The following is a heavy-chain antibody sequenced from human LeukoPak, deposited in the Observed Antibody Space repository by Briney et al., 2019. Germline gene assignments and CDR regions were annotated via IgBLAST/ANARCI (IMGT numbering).Heavy chain of an antibody. Sequence: SETLSLTCTVSGGSISNYYWSWIRQPPGKGLEWIGYIYYSGNTKYNPSLKSRVTISVDTSKNQFSLKVSSVTAADTAVYYCAREADYGGNPLDYWGQGTLVTVSS. J-gene: IGHJ4*02. CDR2: IYYSGNT. CDR1: GGSISNYY. D-gene: IGHD4-23*01. V-gene: IGHV4-59*01. CDR3: AREADYGGNPLDY.